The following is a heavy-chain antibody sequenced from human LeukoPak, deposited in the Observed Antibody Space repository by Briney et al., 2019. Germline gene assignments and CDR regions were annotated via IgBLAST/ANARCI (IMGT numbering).Heavy chain of an antibody. J-gene: IGHJ4*02. CDR1: GFTFSSYA. V-gene: IGHV3-30-3*01. CDR3: ARGGAVAGTKDY. CDR2: ISYDGSNK. Sequence: GGSLRLSCAASGFTFSSYAMHWVRQAPGKGLEWVAVISYDGSNKYYADSVKGRFTISRDNSKNTLYLQMNSLRAEDTAVYYCARGGAVAGTKDYWGQGTLVTVSS. D-gene: IGHD6-19*01.